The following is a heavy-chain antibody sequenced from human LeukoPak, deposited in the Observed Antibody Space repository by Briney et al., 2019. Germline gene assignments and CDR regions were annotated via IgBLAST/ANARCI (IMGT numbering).Heavy chain of an antibody. V-gene: IGHV3-48*03. CDR3: ARGPTRDGYYFDY. CDR2: ISSSGSTI. J-gene: IGHJ4*02. D-gene: IGHD5-24*01. CDR1: GFTFSSYE. Sequence: GGSLRLSCAASGFTFSSYEMNWVRQAPGKGLEWVSYISSSGSTIYYADSVKGRFTISRDNAKNSLYLQMNSLRAEDTAVYYCARGPTRDGYYFDYWGQGTLDTVSS.